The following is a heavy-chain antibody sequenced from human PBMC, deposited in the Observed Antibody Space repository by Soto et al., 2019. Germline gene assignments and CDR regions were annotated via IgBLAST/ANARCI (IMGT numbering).Heavy chain of an antibody. J-gene: IGHJ5*02. CDR1: GFSFGTYT. CDR2: LSDSVGTT. D-gene: IGHD3-22*01. CDR3: AKHLIGGRLQSPFDP. V-gene: IGHV3-23*01. Sequence: VGSLRLSCAVSGFSFGTYTVNWVRQAPGMGLEWVSGLSDSVGTTHYAYSVKGRFTISRDKSKNTLYLQMNNLRAEDTAVYYCAKHLIGGRLQSPFDPWGQGTQVTVS.